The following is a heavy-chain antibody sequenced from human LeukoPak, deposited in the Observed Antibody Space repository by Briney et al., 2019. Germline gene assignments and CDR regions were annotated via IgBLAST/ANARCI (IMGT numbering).Heavy chain of an antibody. CDR1: GGTFSSYA. CDR2: IIPIFGTA. J-gene: IGHJ4*02. Sequence: SVKVSCKASGGTFSSYAISWVRQPPGQGLEWMGGIIPIFGTANYAQKFQGRVTITADESTSTAYMELSSLRSEDTAVYYCARGIYSSSWYSFFDYWGQGTLVTVSS. D-gene: IGHD6-13*01. CDR3: ARGIYSSSWYSFFDY. V-gene: IGHV1-69*13.